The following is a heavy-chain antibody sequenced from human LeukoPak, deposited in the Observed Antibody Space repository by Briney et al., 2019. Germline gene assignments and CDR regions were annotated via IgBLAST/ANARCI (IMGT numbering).Heavy chain of an antibody. CDR1: GGSISTYY. CDR2: IYAGGST. J-gene: IGHJ4*02. D-gene: IGHD3-22*01. Sequence: SETLSHTYTVSGGSISTYYWSWIRQPPGKGLEWVGYIYAGGSTNYNPSLKSRVTISVDKAKNQFSLKLSSVTAADTAVYYCARGQDYYEINSYRGGFEYWGLGTLVTVSS. CDR3: ARGQDYYEINSYRGGFEY. V-gene: IGHV4-4*08.